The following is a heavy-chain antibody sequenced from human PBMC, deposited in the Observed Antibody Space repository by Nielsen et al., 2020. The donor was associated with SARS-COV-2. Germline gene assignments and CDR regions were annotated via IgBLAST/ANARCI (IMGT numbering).Heavy chain of an antibody. CDR2: IKQDGSER. CDR3: AKAAGEYYYSHFDY. J-gene: IGHJ4*02. CDR1: GFTFSSYW. D-gene: IGHD3-10*01. V-gene: IGHV3-7*01. Sequence: GGSLRLSCAASGFTFSSYWMSWVRQAPGKGLEWVANIKQDGSERYYVDSVKGRFTISRDNVENSLHLQMNSLRAEDTAVYYCAKAAGEYYYSHFDYWGQGTLVTVSS.